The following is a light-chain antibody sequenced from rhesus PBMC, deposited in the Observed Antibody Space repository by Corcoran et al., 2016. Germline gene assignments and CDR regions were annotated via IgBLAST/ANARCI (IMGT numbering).Light chain of an antibody. Sequence: QAAPTQSPSMSGSPGQSVTISCTGTSSDIGGYNRVSWYQQHPGKAPKLMIYEVSKRPSGVSDRFSGSKSGNTASLTISGLQAEDEADYYCSSYASSSIYIFGAGTRLTV. V-gene: IGLV2-13*03. J-gene: IGLJ1*01. CDR3: SSYASSSIYI. CDR1: SSDIGGYNR. CDR2: EVS.